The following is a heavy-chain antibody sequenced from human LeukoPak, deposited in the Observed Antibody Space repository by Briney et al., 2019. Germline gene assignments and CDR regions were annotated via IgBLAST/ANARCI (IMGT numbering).Heavy chain of an antibody. Sequence: GGSLRLSCAASGFTVSSNYMSWVRQAPGKGLEWVSVIYSGGSTYYADSVKGGFTISRDNSKNTLYLQMNSLRAEDTAVYYCARDRAVAAPDAFDIWGQGIMVTVSS. J-gene: IGHJ3*02. V-gene: IGHV3-66*01. D-gene: IGHD6-19*01. CDR3: ARDRAVAAPDAFDI. CDR2: IYSGGST. CDR1: GFTVSSNY.